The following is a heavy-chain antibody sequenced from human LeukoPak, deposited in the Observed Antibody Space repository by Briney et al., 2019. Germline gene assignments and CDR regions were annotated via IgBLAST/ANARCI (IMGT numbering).Heavy chain of an antibody. J-gene: IGHJ4*02. Sequence: PGGSLRLSCAASGFTFSSYAMHWVRQAPGKGLEWVAVISYDGSNKYYADSVKGRFTISRDNSKNTLYLQMYSLRAEDTAVYYCARDKLRYYFDYWGQGALVTVSS. V-gene: IGHV3-30*01. D-gene: IGHD3-16*01. CDR1: GFTFSSYA. CDR2: ISYDGSNK. CDR3: ARDKLRYYFDY.